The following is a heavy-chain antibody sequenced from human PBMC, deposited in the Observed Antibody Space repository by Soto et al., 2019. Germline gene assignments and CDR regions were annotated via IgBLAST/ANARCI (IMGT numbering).Heavy chain of an antibody. CDR1: GFTFSSYA. V-gene: IGHV3-30*04. CDR2: ISYDGSNK. D-gene: IGHD6-6*01. CDR3: ARDPGTTYSSSSFDY. Sequence: GGSLRLSCAASGFTFSSYAMHWVRQAPGKGLEWVAVISYDGSNKYYADSVKGRFTISRDNSKNTLYLKMNSLRAEDTAVYYCARDPGTTYSSSSFDYWGQGTLVTVSS. J-gene: IGHJ4*02.